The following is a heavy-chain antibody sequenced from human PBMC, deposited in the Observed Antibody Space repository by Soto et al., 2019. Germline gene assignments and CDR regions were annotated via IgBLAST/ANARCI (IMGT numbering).Heavy chain of an antibody. Sequence: PGGSLRPPCAASGFNFCSYSMNWVRQAPGKGLEWVSYICSSSSNIYYADCVKGRFTNSRNNAKNSPYLQMNSLRDEDTAVDYCPGVWDTALVRGDYWGQGTLVTVSS. J-gene: IGHJ4*02. CDR3: PGVWDTALVRGDY. D-gene: IGHD5-18*01. V-gene: IGHV3-48*02. CDR1: GFNFCSYS. CDR2: ICSSSSNI.